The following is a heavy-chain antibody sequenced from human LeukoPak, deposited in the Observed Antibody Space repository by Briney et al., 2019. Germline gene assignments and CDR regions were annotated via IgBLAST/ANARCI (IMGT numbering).Heavy chain of an antibody. V-gene: IGHV3-30*02. J-gene: IGHJ4*02. D-gene: IGHD6-13*01. CDR2: IRYDGSNK. Sequence: PGGSLRLSCAASGFIFSSYGMHWVRQAPDKGLEWVAFIRYDGSNKYYADSVKGRFTISRDNSKNTLYLQMNSLRAEDTAVYYCAKDRGSSWSTFDYWGQGTLVTVSS. CDR3: AKDRGSSWSTFDY. CDR1: GFIFSSYG.